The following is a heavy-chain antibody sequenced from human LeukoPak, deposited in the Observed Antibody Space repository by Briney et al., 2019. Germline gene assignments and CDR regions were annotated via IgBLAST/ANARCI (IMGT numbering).Heavy chain of an antibody. V-gene: IGHV4-59*02. CDR1: GASVSSSH. J-gene: IGHJ4*02. CDR2: LSYTGKT. CDR3: SEGYFEPFDH. Sequence: SETLSPTCVVSGASVSSSHWNWIRQLPGKGLEWIGCLSYTGKTDYNSSLTSRVTISLDTSKNQVSLKLRSVTAADTAVYYCSEGYFEPFDHWGQGTLVTVSS. D-gene: IGHD2/OR15-2a*01.